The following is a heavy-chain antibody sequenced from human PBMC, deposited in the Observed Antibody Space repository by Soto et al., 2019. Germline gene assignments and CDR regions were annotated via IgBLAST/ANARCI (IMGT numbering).Heavy chain of an antibody. Sequence: EVQLVESGGDLVQPGGSLRLSCAASGFTFSSYWMHWVRQDPEKGLVWVSRINGDGISTSYADSVKGRFTISRDNAKDTLYLHMNSLGAEDTAVYYCASISQGTYCRGGNCYSDYSGQGPLVTVSS. CDR1: GFTFSSYW. D-gene: IGHD2-15*01. CDR2: INGDGIST. CDR3: ASISQGTYCRGGNCYSDY. V-gene: IGHV3-74*01. J-gene: IGHJ4*02.